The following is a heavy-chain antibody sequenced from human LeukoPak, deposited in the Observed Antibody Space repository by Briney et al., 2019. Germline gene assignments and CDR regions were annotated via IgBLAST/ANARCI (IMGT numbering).Heavy chain of an antibody. J-gene: IGHJ6*03. V-gene: IGHV3-48*04. CDR2: ISSSGSTI. D-gene: IGHD6-13*01. CDR1: GFTFSSYS. Sequence: PGGSLRLSCAASGFTFSSYSMSWIRQAPGKGLEWVSYISSSGSTIYYADSVKGRFTISRDNAKNSLYLQMNSLRAEDTAVYYCARVSSRRGYYYYYYMDVWGKGTTVTVSS. CDR3: ARVSSRRGYYYYYYMDV.